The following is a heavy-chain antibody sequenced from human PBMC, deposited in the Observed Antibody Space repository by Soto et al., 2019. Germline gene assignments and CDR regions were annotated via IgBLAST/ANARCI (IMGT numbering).Heavy chain of an antibody. Sequence: GGSLRLSCAASGFTFSSYWIHWVRQAPGKGLVWVSRINSDGSSTSYADSVKGRFTISRDNSKNTLYLQMNSLRAEDTAVYYCAKDRVPSSGSWVDPPDTDYWGQGTLVTVSS. J-gene: IGHJ4*02. CDR1: GFTFSSYW. CDR2: INSDGSST. D-gene: IGHD6-19*01. V-gene: IGHV3-74*01. CDR3: AKDRVPSSGSWVDPPDTDY.